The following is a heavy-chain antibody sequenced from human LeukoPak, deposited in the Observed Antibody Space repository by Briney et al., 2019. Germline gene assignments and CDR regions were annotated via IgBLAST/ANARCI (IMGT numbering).Heavy chain of an antibody. Sequence: TSETLSLTCAVYGGSFSGYYWSWIRQPPGKGLEWIGEINHSGSTNYNPSLKSRVTISVDTSKNQFSLKLSSVTAADTAVYYCAGWAAGFDPWGQGTLVTVSS. V-gene: IGHV4-34*01. D-gene: IGHD6-13*01. CDR1: GGSFSGYY. CDR3: AGWAAGFDP. CDR2: INHSGST. J-gene: IGHJ5*02.